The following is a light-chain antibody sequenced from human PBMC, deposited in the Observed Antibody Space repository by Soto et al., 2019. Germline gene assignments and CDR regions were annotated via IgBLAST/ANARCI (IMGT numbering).Light chain of an antibody. CDR3: QQYGDLPWT. Sequence: TQSPSSLSASVGSRVSITCRASQGINNYLAWYQQKPGQAPRLLIYGASSRATGIPDRFSGSGSGTDFTLTINRLEPEDFAVYYCQQYGDLPWTFGQGTKVEI. CDR1: QGINNY. V-gene: IGKV3-20*01. J-gene: IGKJ1*01. CDR2: GAS.